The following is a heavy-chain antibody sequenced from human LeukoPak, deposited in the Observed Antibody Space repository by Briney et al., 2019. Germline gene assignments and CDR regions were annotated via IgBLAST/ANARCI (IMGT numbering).Heavy chain of an antibody. J-gene: IGHJ6*03. D-gene: IGHD3-22*01. Sequence: SETLSLACAVYGGSFSGYYWSWIRQPPGKGLEWIGEINHSGSTNYNPSLKSRVTISIDTSKNQFSLELSSVTAADTAVYYCARGGCNYYDSSGYYSFCYYYYMDVWGKGTTVTVSS. CDR2: INHSGST. V-gene: IGHV4-34*01. CDR1: GGSFSGYY. CDR3: ARGGCNYYDSSGYYSFCYYYYMDV.